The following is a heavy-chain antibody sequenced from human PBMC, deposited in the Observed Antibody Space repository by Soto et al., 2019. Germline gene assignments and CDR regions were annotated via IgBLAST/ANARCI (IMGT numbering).Heavy chain of an antibody. D-gene: IGHD4-17*01. V-gene: IGHV3-23*01. CDR2: INGAGRT. Sequence: EVQLLESGGGLIQPGGSLRLSCAASGFNFPIYAMSWVRQAPGKGLDWVSGINGAGRTYYGDSVKGRFTISRDNSQNTLFLQMNDLRAEDTALYYCAKVFGGHGDLSYFDLWGRGTLVIVSS. J-gene: IGHJ2*01. CDR3: AKVFGGHGDLSYFDL. CDR1: GFNFPIYA.